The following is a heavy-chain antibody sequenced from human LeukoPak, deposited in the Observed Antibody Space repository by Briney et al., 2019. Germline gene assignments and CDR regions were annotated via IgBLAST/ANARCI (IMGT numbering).Heavy chain of an antibody. Sequence: GGSLRLSCAASGFTFSTHATSWVRQAPGKGLEWVSDISASGGSTYFADSVKGRFTISRDNSKNTLYLQMNSLRAEDTAVYYCARDSYSSTWYGFFHAFDIWGQGTMVTVSS. CDR1: GFTFSTHA. V-gene: IGHV3-23*01. CDR2: ISASGGST. D-gene: IGHD6-13*01. CDR3: ARDSYSSTWYGFFHAFDI. J-gene: IGHJ3*02.